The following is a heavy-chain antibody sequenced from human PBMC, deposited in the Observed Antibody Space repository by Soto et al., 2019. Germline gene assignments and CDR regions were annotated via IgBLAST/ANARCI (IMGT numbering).Heavy chain of an antibody. J-gene: IGHJ4*02. Sequence: PGGSLRLSCAASGFTFNSYAMSWVRQAPGKGLEWVSGISSSGSDTYYADSVKGRFTISRDNSKNTLYLQMNSLRAEDTAVYYCAKEVEPLGTPLFDYSGQGTLVTVSS. V-gene: IGHV3-23*01. D-gene: IGHD2-2*01. CDR1: GFTFNSYA. CDR3: AKEVEPLGTPLFDY. CDR2: ISSSGSDT.